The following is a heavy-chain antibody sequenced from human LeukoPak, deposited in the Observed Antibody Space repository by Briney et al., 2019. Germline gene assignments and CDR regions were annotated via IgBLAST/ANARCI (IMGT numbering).Heavy chain of an antibody. Sequence: GASVTVSFKSSVYTFTNYGISWVRQAPGQGLEWMGWISAYNGNTNYARKLQGRVTMTTDTSTSTAYMELRSLRSDDTAVYYCARDKEAVLLWFGAPGGDYWGQGTLVTVSS. D-gene: IGHD3-10*01. J-gene: IGHJ4*02. CDR2: ISAYNGNT. V-gene: IGHV1-18*01. CDR1: VYTFTNYG. CDR3: ARDKEAVLLWFGAPGGDY.